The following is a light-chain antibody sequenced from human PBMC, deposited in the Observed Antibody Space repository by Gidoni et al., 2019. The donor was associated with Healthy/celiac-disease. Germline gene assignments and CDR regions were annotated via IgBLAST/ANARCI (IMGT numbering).Light chain of an antibody. CDR3: AAWDDSLNGSWV. Sequence: QSVLTQPPPASGTPGQRVPIPCSGSSSNIGSNTVNWYQQLPGTAPKLLIYSNNQRPSGVPDRFSGSKSGTSASLAISGLQSEDEADYYCAAWDDSLNGSWVFGGGTKLTVL. V-gene: IGLV1-44*01. J-gene: IGLJ3*02. CDR2: SNN. CDR1: SSNIGSNT.